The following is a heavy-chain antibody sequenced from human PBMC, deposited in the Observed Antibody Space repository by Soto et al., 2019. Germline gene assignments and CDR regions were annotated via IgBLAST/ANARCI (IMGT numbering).Heavy chain of an antibody. Sequence: QVQVHQWSATLLKPSETLSLTCVVSGESLSGSYWACIRQSPGKGLEYIWDINLGGVTHYNPSLKIRLNISLYRYKNRFYLSMKSVTDEDTAVYYWARGSLLRLLQTFDSGLDVCGQGTTVPVSS. D-gene: IGHD3-16*01. J-gene: IGHJ6*02. CDR3: ARGSLLRLLQTFDSGLDV. V-gene: IGHV4-34*01. CDR2: INLGGVT. CDR1: GESLSGSY.